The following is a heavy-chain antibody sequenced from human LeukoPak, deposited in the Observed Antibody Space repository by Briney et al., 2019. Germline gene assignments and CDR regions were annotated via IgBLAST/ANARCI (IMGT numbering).Heavy chain of an antibody. CDR1: GGSISSSSYY. CDR3: ASDYDILTGYYRQYYFDY. V-gene: IGHV4-39*01. Sequence: SETLSLTCTVSGGSISSSSYYWGWIRQPPGKGLEWIGSIYYSGSTYYNPSLKSRVTISVDTSKNQFSLKLSSVTAADTAVYYCASDYDILTGYYRQYYFDYWGQGTLVTVSS. CDR2: IYYSGST. D-gene: IGHD3-9*01. J-gene: IGHJ4*02.